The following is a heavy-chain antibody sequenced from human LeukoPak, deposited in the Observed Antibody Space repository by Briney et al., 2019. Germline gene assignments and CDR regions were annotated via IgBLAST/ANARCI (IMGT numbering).Heavy chain of an antibody. V-gene: IGHV3-23*01. CDR1: GFIFSSYA. Sequence: GGSLRLSCAASGFIFSSYAMSWVRQAPGKGLDWVSAMGGSGGRTYYADAVKGRFTISRDNSKDTLFLQMDSLRAEDTAVYYCAKIRSEVVVAATNYWGQGTLVSVSS. D-gene: IGHD2-15*01. CDR2: MGGSGGRT. J-gene: IGHJ4*02. CDR3: AKIRSEVVVAATNY.